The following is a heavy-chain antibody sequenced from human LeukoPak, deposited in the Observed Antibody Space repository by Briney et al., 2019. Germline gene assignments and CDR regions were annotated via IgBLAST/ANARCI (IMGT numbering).Heavy chain of an antibody. CDR2: INPNSGGT. CDR3: ARDLGYYDSSAPRSNAFDI. J-gene: IGHJ3*02. CDR1: GYTSTGYY. D-gene: IGHD3-22*01. Sequence: ASVKVSCKASGYTSTGYYMHWVRQAPGQGLEWMGWINPNSGGTNHAQKFQGWVTMTRDTSISTAYMELSRLGSDDTAVYYCARDLGYYDSSAPRSNAFDIWGQGTMVTASS. V-gene: IGHV1-2*04.